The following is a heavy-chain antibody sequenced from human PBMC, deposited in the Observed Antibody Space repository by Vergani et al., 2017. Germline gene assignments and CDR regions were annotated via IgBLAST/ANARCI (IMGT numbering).Heavy chain of an antibody. J-gene: IGHJ3*02. CDR3: AXRRVTIFGVVSPNAFDI. D-gene: IGHD3-3*01. CDR1: GFSLSTSGVG. Sequence: QITLKESGPTLVKPTQTLTLTCTFSGFSLSTSGVGVGWIRQPPGKALEWLALIYWDDDKRYSPSLKSRLTITKDTSKNQVVLTMTNMDPVDTATYYCAXRRVTIFGVVSPNAFDIWGQGTMVTVSS. V-gene: IGHV2-5*02. CDR2: IYWDDDK.